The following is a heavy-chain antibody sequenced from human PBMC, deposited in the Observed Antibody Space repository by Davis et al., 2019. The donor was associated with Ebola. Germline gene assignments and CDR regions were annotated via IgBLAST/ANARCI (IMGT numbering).Heavy chain of an antibody. CDR2: IKTDGSEE. J-gene: IGHJ4*02. Sequence: PGGSLRLSCAASGFTFSSYGMHWVRQAPGKGLEWVANIKTDGSEEHYLDSVKGRFTISRDNAQNSLYLQLDSLRDEDTAVYYCARWGLRGNYDSWSGSDYYFDYWGQGTLVTVSS. D-gene: IGHD3-3*01. CDR1: GFTFSSYG. V-gene: IGHV3-7*01. CDR3: ARWGLRGNYDSWSGSDYYFDY.